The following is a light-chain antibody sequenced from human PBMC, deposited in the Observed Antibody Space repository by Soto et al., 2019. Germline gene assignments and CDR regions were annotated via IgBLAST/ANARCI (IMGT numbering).Light chain of an antibody. J-gene: IGKJ1*01. Sequence: SNSAATLSVTKGERATLSCRASQSVSSSNLAWYQQKPGQAPRLLIYGASTRATGIPARFSGSGSGTEFTLTISSLQSEDFALYYCQQYDNLLRTFGEGAKVDI. CDR1: QSVSSSN. V-gene: IGKV3-15*01. CDR3: QQYDNLLRT. CDR2: GAS.